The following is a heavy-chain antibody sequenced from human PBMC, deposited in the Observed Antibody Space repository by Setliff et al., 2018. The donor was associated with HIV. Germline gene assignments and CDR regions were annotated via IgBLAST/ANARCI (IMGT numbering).Heavy chain of an antibody. Sequence: SETLSLTCTVSGGAISSYYWSWIRQHPGKGLEWIGYIYYSGSTNYNPSLKSRVTISVDTSKNQFSLKLNSVTAADTAVYYCARDSDLDYSSSARWYFDLWGRGTLVTVSS. CDR2: IYYSGST. V-gene: IGHV4-59*01. CDR3: ARDSDLDYSSSARWYFDL. J-gene: IGHJ2*01. D-gene: IGHD6-6*01. CDR1: GGAISSYY.